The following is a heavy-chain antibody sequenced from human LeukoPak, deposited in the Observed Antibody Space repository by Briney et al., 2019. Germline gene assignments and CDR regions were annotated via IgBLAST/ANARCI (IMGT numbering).Heavy chain of an antibody. J-gene: IGHJ3*02. CDR2: INAYGDNT. V-gene: IGHV1-18*01. CDR1: AYTFTKYG. CDR3: ARVRASENAFDI. Sequence: ASVKVSCKASAYTFTKYGITWVRQAPGQGLEWMGWINAYGDNTNYAQEFQGRVTMTTDTSTSTAYLELRSLRSDDTAVYYRARVRASENAFDIWGQGTMVTVSS.